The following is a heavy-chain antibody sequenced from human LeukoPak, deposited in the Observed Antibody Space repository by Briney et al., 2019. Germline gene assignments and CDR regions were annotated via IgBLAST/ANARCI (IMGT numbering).Heavy chain of an antibody. Sequence: AASVKVSCKASGGTFSSYAISWVRQAPGQGLEWMGGIIPIFGTANYAQKFQGRVTITADEPTSTAYMELSSLRSEDTAVYYCARVGELAYDYWGQGTLVTVSS. CDR1: GGTFSSYA. CDR2: IIPIFGTA. J-gene: IGHJ4*02. V-gene: IGHV1-69*13. CDR3: ARVGELAYDY. D-gene: IGHD3-10*01.